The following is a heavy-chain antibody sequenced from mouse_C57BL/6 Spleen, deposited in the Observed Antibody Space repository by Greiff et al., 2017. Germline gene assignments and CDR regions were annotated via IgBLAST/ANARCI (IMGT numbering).Heavy chain of an antibody. V-gene: IGHV1-82*01. Sequence: VQLQQSGPELVKPGASVKISCKASGYAFSSSWMNWVKQRPGKGLEWIGRNYPGDGDTNYNGKFKGKATLTADKSSSTAYMQLSSLTSEDSAVYFCARALNYAMDYWGQGTSVTVSS. D-gene: IGHD1-3*01. CDR3: ARALNYAMDY. CDR1: GYAFSSSW. J-gene: IGHJ4*01. CDR2: NYPGDGDT.